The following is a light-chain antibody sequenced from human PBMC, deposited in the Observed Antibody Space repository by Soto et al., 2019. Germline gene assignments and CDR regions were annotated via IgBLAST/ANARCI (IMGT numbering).Light chain of an antibody. Sequence: SPAILSLSPGERATLSCRASQSVSSSLAWYQQKPGQAPRLLIYDTSNRATDIPPRFSGSGSGTDFTLTISSLEPEDFAVYYCQQRTNWRITFGQGTRLEIK. CDR3: QQRTNWRIT. J-gene: IGKJ5*01. V-gene: IGKV3-11*01. CDR2: DTS. CDR1: QSVSSS.